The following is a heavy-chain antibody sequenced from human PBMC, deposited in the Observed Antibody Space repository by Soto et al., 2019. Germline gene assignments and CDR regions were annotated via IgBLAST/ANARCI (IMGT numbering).Heavy chain of an antibody. CDR2: INPSGGST. V-gene: IGHV1-46*01. D-gene: IGHD4-4*01. CDR1: GGTFSSYT. J-gene: IGHJ6*02. CDR3: ASSYSNYALIDYYYYGMDV. Sequence: ASVKVSCKASGGTFSSYTISWVRQAPGQGLEWMGIINPSGGSTSYAQKFQGRVTMTRDTSTSTAYMELSSLRSEDTAVYYCASSYSNYALIDYYYYGMDVWGQGTTDTVSS.